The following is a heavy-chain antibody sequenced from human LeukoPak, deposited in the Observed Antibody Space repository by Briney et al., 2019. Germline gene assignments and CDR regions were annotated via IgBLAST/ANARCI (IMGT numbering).Heavy chain of an antibody. CDR1: GGSFSGYY. Sequence: SETLSLTCAVYGGSFSGYYWSWIRQPPGKGLEWIGEINHSGSTNYNPSLKSRVTISVDTSKNQFSLKLSSVTAADTAVYYCARDMGSGSYFWGYDYWGQGTLVTVSS. J-gene: IGHJ4*02. V-gene: IGHV4-34*01. CDR2: INHSGST. CDR3: ARDMGSGSYFWGYDY. D-gene: IGHD1-26*01.